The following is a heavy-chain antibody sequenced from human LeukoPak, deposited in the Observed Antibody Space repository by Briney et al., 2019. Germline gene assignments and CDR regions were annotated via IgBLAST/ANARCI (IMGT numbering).Heavy chain of an antibody. CDR1: GFSVSSIY. Sequence: GGSLRLSCAASGFSVSSIYMNWVRQAPGKGLEWVSVIYSDGTTYYADSVKGRFTISRDNSKNTLYLQMNSLRAEDTAVYYCARGLNSYGYYFDYWGQGTLVTVSS. CDR3: ARGLNSYGYYFDY. V-gene: IGHV3-53*01. CDR2: IYSDGTT. J-gene: IGHJ4*02. D-gene: IGHD5-18*01.